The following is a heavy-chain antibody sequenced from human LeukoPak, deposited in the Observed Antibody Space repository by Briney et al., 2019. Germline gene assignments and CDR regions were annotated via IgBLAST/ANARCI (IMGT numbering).Heavy chain of an antibody. Sequence: SETLSLTRTVSGGSISSSSYYWGWIRQPPGKGLEWIGSIYYSGNTYYNPSLKSRVTISVDTSKNQFSLKLSSVTAADTAVYYCARERYYYGSSSEGNYWGQGTLVTVSS. V-gene: IGHV4-39*01. CDR1: GGSISSSSYY. CDR3: ARERYYYGSSSEGNY. J-gene: IGHJ4*02. CDR2: IYYSGNT. D-gene: IGHD3-22*01.